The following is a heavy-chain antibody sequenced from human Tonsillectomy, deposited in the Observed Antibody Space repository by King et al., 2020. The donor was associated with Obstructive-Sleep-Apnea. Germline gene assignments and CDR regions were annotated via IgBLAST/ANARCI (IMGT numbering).Heavy chain of an antibody. CDR3: ARDDGATSPYYYYGMDV. V-gene: IGHV4-30-4*01. CDR1: GGSISTGDYY. D-gene: IGHD2-2*01. CDR2: IYYSGST. J-gene: IGHJ6*02. Sequence: QLQESGPGLVKPSQTLSLTCTVSGGSISTGDYYWSWIRQPPGKGLEWIGYIYYSGSTYYNPSLKSRVTISVDTSKNQFSLKLTSVTSADTAVYYYARDDGATSPYYYYGMDVWGQGTTVTVSS.